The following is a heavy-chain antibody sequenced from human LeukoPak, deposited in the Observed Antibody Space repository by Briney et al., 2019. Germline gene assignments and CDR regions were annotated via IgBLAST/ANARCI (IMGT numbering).Heavy chain of an antibody. D-gene: IGHD6-13*01. CDR1: GFTFSSYS. Sequence: GGSLRLSCAASGFTFSSYSMNWVRQAPGKGLEWVSSISSSSSYIYSADSVKGRFTISRDNAKNSLYLQMNSLRAEDTAVYYCANWPELRSSSSWFYYWGQGTLVTVSS. J-gene: IGHJ4*02. V-gene: IGHV3-21*01. CDR2: ISSSSSYI. CDR3: ANWPELRSSSSWFYY.